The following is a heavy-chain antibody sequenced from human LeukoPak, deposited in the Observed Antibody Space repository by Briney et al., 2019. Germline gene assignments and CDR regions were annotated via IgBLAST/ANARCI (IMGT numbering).Heavy chain of an antibody. CDR3: VKDAAAILRYFDWFFDY. V-gene: IGHV3-64D*06. Sequence: GGSLRLSCSASGFTFSSCAMHWVRQAPGKGLEYVSAISSNGGSTYYADSMKGRFTISRDNSKNTLYLQMSSLRAEDTAVYYCVKDAAAILRYFDWFFDYWGQGTLVTVSS. CDR1: GFTFSSCA. J-gene: IGHJ4*02. D-gene: IGHD3-9*01. CDR2: ISSNGGST.